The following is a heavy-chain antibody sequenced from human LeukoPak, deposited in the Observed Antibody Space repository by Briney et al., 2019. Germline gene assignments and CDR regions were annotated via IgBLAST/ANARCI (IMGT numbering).Heavy chain of an antibody. CDR1: GFTVSSSY. V-gene: IGHV3-53*01. CDR3: AKEHGSGSYYVGY. J-gene: IGHJ4*02. Sequence: GGSLRLSCTASGFTVSSSYMNWVRQAPGKGLEWVSVIYSGGNSYYADSVKGRFTFSRDNSNNTLYLQMDSLRAEDTAVYYCAKEHGSGSYYVGYWGQGTLVTVSS. D-gene: IGHD3-10*01. CDR2: IYSGGNS.